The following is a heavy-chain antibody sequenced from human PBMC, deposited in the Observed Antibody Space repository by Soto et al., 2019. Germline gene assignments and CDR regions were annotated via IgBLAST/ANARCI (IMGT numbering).Heavy chain of an antibody. J-gene: IGHJ6*02. CDR3: ARGHSTDCSNGVCSFFYNHEMDV. Sequence: VSCKASGYSFTDYHIHWVRQAPGQGLEWLGRINPKSGGTSTAQKFQGWVTMTRDRSISTVYMELTRLRSDDTAVYFCARGHSTDCSNGVCSFFYNHEMDVWGQGTTVTVSS. CDR2: INPKSGGT. D-gene: IGHD2-8*01. V-gene: IGHV1-2*04. CDR1: GYSFTDYH.